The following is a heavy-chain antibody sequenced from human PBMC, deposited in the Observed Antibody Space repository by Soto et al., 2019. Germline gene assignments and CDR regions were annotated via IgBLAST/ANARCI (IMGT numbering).Heavy chain of an antibody. J-gene: IGHJ4*02. CDR2: IKQDGSEK. CDR3: ARVGGIALAGDRAGYFDY. Sequence: EVQLVESGGDLVQPGGSLRLSCAASGFTFSSYWMSWVRQAPGKGLERVANIKQDGSEKSYVDSVKGRFTISRDNAKKALYLQMNSLRAEDTAVYYCARVGGIALAGDRAGYFDYWGQGTLVTVSS. D-gene: IGHD6-19*01. CDR1: GFTFSSYW. V-gene: IGHV3-7*01.